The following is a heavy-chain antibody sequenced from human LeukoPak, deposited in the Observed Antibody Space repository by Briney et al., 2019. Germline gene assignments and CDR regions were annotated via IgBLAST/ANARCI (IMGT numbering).Heavy chain of an antibody. CDR2: IYYSGST. CDR1: GGSISSYY. D-gene: IGHD6-19*01. J-gene: IGHJ4*02. CDR3: ARAPRYSSGWYKVN. V-gene: IGHV4-59*01. Sequence: SETLSLTCTVSGGSISSYYLSWIRQPPGKGLEWIGYIYYSGSTNYNPSLKSRVTISVDTSKNQLSLKLSSVTAADTAVYYCARAPRYSSGWYKVNWGQGTLVTVSS.